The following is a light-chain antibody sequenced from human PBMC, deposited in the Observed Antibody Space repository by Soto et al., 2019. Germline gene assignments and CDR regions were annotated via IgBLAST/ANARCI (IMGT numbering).Light chain of an antibody. CDR3: QQYNSYWT. J-gene: IGKJ1*01. CDR2: DAS. Sequence: TQSPSTLSLSPRERATLSCRASQSVSKYLAWYQQKPGKAPKLLIYDASSLESGVPSRFSGSGSGTEFTLTISSLQPDDFATYYCQQYNSYWTFGQGTKVDIK. V-gene: IGKV1-5*01. CDR1: QSVSKY.